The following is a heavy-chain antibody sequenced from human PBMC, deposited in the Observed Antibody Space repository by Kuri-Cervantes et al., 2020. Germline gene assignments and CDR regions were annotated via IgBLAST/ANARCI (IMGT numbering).Heavy chain of an antibody. J-gene: IGHJ4*02. CDR2: ISGSGGST. CDR1: GFTFSSYA. V-gene: IGHV3-23*01. Sequence: SCTGSGFTFSSYAMSWVRQAPGKGLEWVSAISGSGGSTYYADSVKGRFTISRDNSKNTLYLQMNSLRAEDTAVYYCAREKTKWASTIVYYFDYWGQGTLVTVSS. D-gene: IGHD5/OR15-5a*01. CDR3: AREKTKWASTIVYYFDY.